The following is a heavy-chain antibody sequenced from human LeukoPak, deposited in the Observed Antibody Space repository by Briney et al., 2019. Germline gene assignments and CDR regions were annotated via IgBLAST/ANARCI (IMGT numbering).Heavy chain of an antibody. V-gene: IGHV4-61*02. D-gene: IGHD3-16*02. J-gene: IGHJ4*02. CDR3: ARELTYYDYVWGSYRYTDY. CDR1: GGSITSGIYH. CDR2: VHTTGSL. Sequence: SETLSLTCTVSGGSITSGIYHWNWIRQSAERGLEWIGRVHTTGSLDYNPSLKSRVTISMDTSSNHFSLKLSSVTAADTAVYYCARELTYYDYVWGSYRYTDYWGQGTLVTVSS.